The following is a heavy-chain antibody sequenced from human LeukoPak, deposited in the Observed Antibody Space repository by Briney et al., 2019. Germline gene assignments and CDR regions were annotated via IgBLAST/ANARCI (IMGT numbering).Heavy chain of an antibody. D-gene: IGHD6-13*01. CDR1: GFTFSSYA. J-gene: IGHJ5*02. CDR3: ARASSGYSRSWFDP. CDR2: ISYDGSNK. V-gene: IGHV3-30*01. Sequence: GRSLRLSCAASGFTFSSYAMHWVRQAPGKGLEWVAVISYDGSNKYYADSVKGRFTISRDNSKNTLYLQMNSLRAEDTAVYYRARASSGYSRSWFDPWGQGTLVTVSS.